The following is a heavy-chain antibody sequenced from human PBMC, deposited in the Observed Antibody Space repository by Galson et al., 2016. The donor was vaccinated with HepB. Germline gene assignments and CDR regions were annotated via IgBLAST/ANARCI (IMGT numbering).Heavy chain of an antibody. Sequence: SLRPSSAASALTFSSYCLHYVRQAPGRELQWILQNKSDGRSTNYEHSVKGRFIISRDNSTNKLYLQMTSLTAEDTAGYYCAKLWGPGLITGSTFFDPWGQGTLVTVSS. CDR1: ALTFSSYC. CDR3: AKLWGPGLITGSTFFDP. J-gene: IGHJ5*02. V-gene: IGHV3-74*01. CDR2: NKSDGRST. D-gene: IGHD1-7*01.